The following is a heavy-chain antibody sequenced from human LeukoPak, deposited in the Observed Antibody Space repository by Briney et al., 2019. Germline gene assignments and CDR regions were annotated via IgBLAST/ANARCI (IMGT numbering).Heavy chain of an antibody. Sequence: PGGSLRLSCAASGITFSSLWMSWFRQAPGKGLERVADIKHDGSEEHYVASVKGRFTISRDNAKLYLQMNSLRAEDTAVYYCAKVRQDIVVVPAADYWGQGTLVTVSS. V-gene: IGHV3-7*01. CDR3: AKVRQDIVVVPAADY. CDR1: GITFSSLW. CDR2: IKHDGSEE. D-gene: IGHD2-2*01. J-gene: IGHJ4*02.